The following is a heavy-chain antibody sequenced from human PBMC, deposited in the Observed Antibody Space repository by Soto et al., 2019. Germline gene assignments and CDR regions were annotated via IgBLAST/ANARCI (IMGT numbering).Heavy chain of an antibody. V-gene: IGHV1-69*13. CDR2: IIPIFGTA. CDR3: APSVIVAAGTLIWFEP. D-gene: IGHD6-13*01. Sequence: SVKVSCKASGGTFSSYAISWVRQAPGQGLEWMGGIIPIFGTANYAQKFQGRVTITADASTCTAYMELSSLRSEDTVVYYCAPSVIVAAGTLIWFEPWGQGTLVTVSS. CDR1: GGTFSSYA. J-gene: IGHJ5*02.